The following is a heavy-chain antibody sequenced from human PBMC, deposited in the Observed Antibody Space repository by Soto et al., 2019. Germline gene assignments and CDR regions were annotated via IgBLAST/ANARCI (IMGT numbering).Heavy chain of an antibody. D-gene: IGHD2-2*01. CDR3: ARDTGPSRALPHVPATQKTYYYYYGMDV. CDR2: IYSGGST. CDR1: GFTVSSNY. Sequence: GGSLRLSCAASGFTVSSNYMSWVRQAPGKGLEWVSVIYSGGSTYYADSVKGRFTISRDNSKNTLYLQMNSLRAEDTAVYYCARDTGPSRALPHVPATQKTYYYYYGMDVWGQGTTVTVSS. J-gene: IGHJ6*02. V-gene: IGHV3-53*01.